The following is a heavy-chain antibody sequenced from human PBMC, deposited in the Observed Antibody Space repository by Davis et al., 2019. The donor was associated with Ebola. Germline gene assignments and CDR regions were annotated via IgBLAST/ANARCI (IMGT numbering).Heavy chain of an antibody. J-gene: IGHJ4*02. CDR3: ARAYSGDYVDY. D-gene: IGHD2-15*01. CDR1: GFTFSSYA. CDR2: ISSSGSTA. V-gene: IGHV3-48*03. Sequence: GESLKISRAASGFTFSSYAMNWVRQAPGKGLEWVSYISSSGSTAHYADSVKGRFTISRDNAKNSLYLQMNSLRAEDTAFYYCARAYSGDYVDYWGQGTLVTVSS.